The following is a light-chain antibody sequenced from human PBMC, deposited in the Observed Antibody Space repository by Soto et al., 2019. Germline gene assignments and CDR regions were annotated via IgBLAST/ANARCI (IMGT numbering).Light chain of an antibody. CDR3: QHYNKWPLT. J-gene: IGKJ4*01. CDR2: FVS. V-gene: IGKV3-15*01. Sequence: ERVMTQFPATLSVSPGAKATLSCRASQTVSNNLAWYQQKPGQAPRLLIYFVSTRATGVPARFSGSGYGTEFTLTISNLQSEDAAVYYCQHYNKWPLTFGGGTKLETK. CDR1: QTVSNN.